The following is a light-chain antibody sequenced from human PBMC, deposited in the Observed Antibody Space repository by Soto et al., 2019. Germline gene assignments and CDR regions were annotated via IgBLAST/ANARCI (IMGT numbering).Light chain of an antibody. CDR3: CSYAGSTL. Sequence: QSVLTQPASVSGSPGQSITISCTGTSSDVGGYNYVSWYQQHPGKAPKLMIYDVSNRPSGVSNRFSGSKSGNTASLTISGLQAEDEADYYCCSYAGSTLFGGGTKLTVL. J-gene: IGLJ2*01. V-gene: IGLV2-23*02. CDR2: DVS. CDR1: SSDVGGYNY.